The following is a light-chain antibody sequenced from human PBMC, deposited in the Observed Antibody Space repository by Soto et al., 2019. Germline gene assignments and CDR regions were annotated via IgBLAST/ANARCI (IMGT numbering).Light chain of an antibody. CDR1: QSISSW. Sequence: DIQMTQSPSTLSASVGDRVTITCRASQSISSWLAWYQQKPGKAPKLLIYDASSLESGVPSRFSGSGSGTEFTLTISSLQPDDFATYYCQFRGTFGQGTKVDIK. CDR2: DAS. V-gene: IGKV1-5*01. CDR3: QFRGT. J-gene: IGKJ1*01.